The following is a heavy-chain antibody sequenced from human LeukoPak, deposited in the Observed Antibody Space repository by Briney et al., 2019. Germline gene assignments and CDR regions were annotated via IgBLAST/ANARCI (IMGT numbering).Heavy chain of an antibody. CDR2: ISVYNCNT. D-gene: IGHD3-22*01. J-gene: IGHJ5*02. CDR3: ARDINGYYYDSHGYYPTDL. CDR1: GYIFTIYF. V-gene: IGHV1-18*01. Sequence: ASVNVSCKASGYIFTIYFISWVRQAPGQGLEWMGCISVYNCNTNYPQRLQGRVTMTTDTPTTTAYMELRSLRVDNKAVYYCARDINGYYYDSHGYYPTDLWGQGTLATVSS.